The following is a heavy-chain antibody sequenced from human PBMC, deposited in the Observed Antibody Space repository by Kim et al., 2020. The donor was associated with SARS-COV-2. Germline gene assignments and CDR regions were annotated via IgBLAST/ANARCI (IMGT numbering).Heavy chain of an antibody. CDR1: GFTFSDYY. V-gene: IGHV3-11*05. D-gene: IGHD5-18*01. Sequence: GGSLRLSCAASGFTFSDYYMSWIRQAPGKGLEWVSYISSSSSYTNYADSVKGRFTISRDNAKNSLYLQMNSLRAEDTAVYYCARDFGYSYGPDAFDIWGQGTMVTVSS. CDR3: ARDFGYSYGPDAFDI. J-gene: IGHJ3*02. CDR2: ISSSSSYT.